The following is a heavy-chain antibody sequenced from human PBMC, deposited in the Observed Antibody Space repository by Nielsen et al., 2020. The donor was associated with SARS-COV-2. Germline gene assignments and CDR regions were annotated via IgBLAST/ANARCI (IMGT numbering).Heavy chain of an antibody. CDR2: IYYSGST. CDR3: ARRTNKGWFDP. CDR1: GGSISSYY. V-gene: IGHV4-59*08. J-gene: IGHJ5*02. Sequence: GSLRLSCTVSGGSISSYYWSWIRQPPGKGLEWIGYIYYSGSTNYNPSLKSRVTISVDTSKNQFSLKLSSVTAADTAVYYCARRTNKGWFDPWGQGTLVTVSS. D-gene: IGHD1-1*01.